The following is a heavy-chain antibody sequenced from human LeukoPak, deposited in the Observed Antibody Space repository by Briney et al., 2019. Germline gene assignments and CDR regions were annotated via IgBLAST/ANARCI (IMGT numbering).Heavy chain of an antibody. V-gene: IGHV1-2*02. CDR1: GYTFTAYY. J-gene: IGHJ4*02. CDR3: VRVSLSPLLPIDY. D-gene: IGHD2-15*01. CDR2: INSNSGDT. Sequence: ASVKVSCKASGYTFTAYYLHWVRQAPGQGLEWMGWINSNSGDTNSAQKFQGRVTLTRDTSITTAYMEMSSLSSDDAAVYYCVRVSLSPLLPIDYWGQGTLVTVSS.